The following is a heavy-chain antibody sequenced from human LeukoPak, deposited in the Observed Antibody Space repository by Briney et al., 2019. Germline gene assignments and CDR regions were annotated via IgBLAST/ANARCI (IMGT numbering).Heavy chain of an antibody. CDR3: ARTPFSPPGYSSGWYWGDY. D-gene: IGHD6-19*01. CDR1: GYTFSSYA. V-gene: IGHV1-18*01. Sequence: PEASVKVSCKASGYTFSSYAISWVRQAPGQGLEWMGWISAYNGNTKYAQKLQGRVTMTTDTSTSTAYMELRSLRSGDTAVYYCARTPFSPPGYSSGWYWGDYWGQGTLVTVSS. CDR2: ISAYNGNT. J-gene: IGHJ4*02.